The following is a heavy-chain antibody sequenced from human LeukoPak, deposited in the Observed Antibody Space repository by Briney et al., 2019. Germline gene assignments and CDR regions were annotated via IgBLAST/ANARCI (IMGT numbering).Heavy chain of an antibody. Sequence: GGSLRLSCAASGFTVSRNYMIWVRQAPGKGLEWVSYISSSGSTIYYADSVKGRFTISRDNAKNSLYLQMNSLRAEDTAVYYCARAESGYYYYYYMDVWGKGTTVTVSS. CDR3: ARAESGYYYYYYMDV. CDR1: GFTVSRNY. J-gene: IGHJ6*03. D-gene: IGHD6-25*01. CDR2: ISSSGSTI. V-gene: IGHV3-11*04.